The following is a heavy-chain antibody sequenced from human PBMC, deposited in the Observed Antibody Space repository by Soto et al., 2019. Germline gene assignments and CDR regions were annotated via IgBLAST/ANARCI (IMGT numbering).Heavy chain of an antibody. D-gene: IGHD6-13*01. J-gene: IGHJ4*02. Sequence: QVQLQESGPGLVKPSETLSLTCTVSGGSISSYYWSWIRQSPGKGLEWIGYIYYSGTTNYNPSLKRRVTISVDTSRNQFSLRLSSVSAADTAVYYCARGSEAVAGTLEHWGQGTLVTVSS. CDR3: ARGSEAVAGTLEH. CDR2: IYYSGTT. CDR1: GGSISSYY. V-gene: IGHV4-59*01.